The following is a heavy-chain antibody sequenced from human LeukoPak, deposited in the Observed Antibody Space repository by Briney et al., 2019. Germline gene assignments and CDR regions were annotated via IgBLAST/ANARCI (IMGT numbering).Heavy chain of an antibody. V-gene: IGHV3-23*01. Sequence: ETLSLTCTVSGGSISSYYWSWIRQPPGKGLEWVSAISGSGGSTYYADSVKGRFTISRDNSKNTLYLQMNSLRAEDTAVYYCAKTAAPMIVYYFDYWGQGTLVTVSS. CDR2: ISGSGGST. CDR3: AKTAAPMIVYYFDY. D-gene: IGHD3-22*01. CDR1: GGSISSYY. J-gene: IGHJ4*02.